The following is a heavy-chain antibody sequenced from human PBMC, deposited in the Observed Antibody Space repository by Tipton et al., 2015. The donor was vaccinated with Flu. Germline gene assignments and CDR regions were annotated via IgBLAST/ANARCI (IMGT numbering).Heavy chain of an antibody. D-gene: IGHD6-6*01. CDR3: AREGRREQLALDY. V-gene: IGHV4-39*07. Sequence: TLSLTCTVSGGSISSSGYYWGWIRQPPGKGLEWIGSIYYSGSTYYNPSLKSRVTISVDTSKNQVSLKLSSVTAAGTAVYYCAREGRREQLALDYWGQGTLVTASS. CDR2: IYYSGST. CDR1: GGSISSSGYY. J-gene: IGHJ4*02.